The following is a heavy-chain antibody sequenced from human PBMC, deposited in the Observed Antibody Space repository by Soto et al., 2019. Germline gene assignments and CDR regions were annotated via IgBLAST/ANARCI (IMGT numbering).Heavy chain of an antibody. CDR3: ARAPYSSSTDPDFDY. V-gene: IGHV3-48*02. CDR1: GFTFSSYS. Sequence: GGSLRLSCAASGFTFSSYSVNWVRQAPGKGLEWVSYISSSSSTIYYADSVKGRFTISRDNAKNSLYLQMNSLRDEDTAVYYCARAPYSSSTDPDFDYWGQGTLVTVSS. CDR2: ISSSSSTI. J-gene: IGHJ4*02. D-gene: IGHD6-6*01.